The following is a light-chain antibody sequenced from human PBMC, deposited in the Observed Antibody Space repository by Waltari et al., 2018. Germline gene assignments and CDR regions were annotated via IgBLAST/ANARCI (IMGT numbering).Light chain of an antibody. Sequence: QSVLTQPPSVSGAPGQRVIISCTGSSSNIGAGYEVPWYQQLPGTAPKLFIDDTTYRSSGVPDRFSGSKSGTSGSLAITGLQAEDEGDYYCQSYDRSLSGSVFGIGTKVTVL. CDR3: QSYDRSLSGSV. CDR2: DTT. CDR1: SSNIGAGYE. J-gene: IGLJ1*01. V-gene: IGLV1-40*01.